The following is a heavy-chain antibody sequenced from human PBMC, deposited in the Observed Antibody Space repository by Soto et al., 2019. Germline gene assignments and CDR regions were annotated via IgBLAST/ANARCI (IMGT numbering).Heavy chain of an antibody. D-gene: IGHD6-13*01. Sequence: SVKVSCKTSGGTFSSYAIRWVRQAPGQGLEWMGGIVPLFRTTNYAHKFQGRVTITADTSTYTFYMELSGLRSGDTAVYYCARGGYSSTWSNLLDRSGLDVWGQGTTVTVSS. V-gene: IGHV1-69*06. CDR3: ARGGYSSTWSNLLDRSGLDV. J-gene: IGHJ6*02. CDR1: GGTFSSYA. CDR2: IVPLFRTT.